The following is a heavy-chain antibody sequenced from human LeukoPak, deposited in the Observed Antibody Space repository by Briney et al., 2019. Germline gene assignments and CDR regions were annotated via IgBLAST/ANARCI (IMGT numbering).Heavy chain of an antibody. Sequence: GGSLRLSCAASGFTFSSYSMNWVRQAPGKGLEWVSYISSSSSTIYYADSVKGRFTISRDNAKNSLYLQMNSLRDEDTAVYYCARADHRSGPYGNAFDIWGQGTMVAVSS. CDR3: ARADHRSGPYGNAFDI. V-gene: IGHV3-48*02. CDR2: ISSSSSTI. CDR1: GFTFSSYS. J-gene: IGHJ3*02. D-gene: IGHD6-19*01.